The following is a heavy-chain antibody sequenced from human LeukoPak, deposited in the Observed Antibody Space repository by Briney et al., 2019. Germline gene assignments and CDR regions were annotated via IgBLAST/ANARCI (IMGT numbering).Heavy chain of an antibody. CDR1: GGSFSGYY. CDR3: AGGAVPAAIGWFDP. CDR2: TNHSGST. Sequence: PSETLSLTCAVYGGSFSGYYWSWIRQPPGKGLEWIGETNHSGSTNYNPSLKSRVTISVDTSKNQFSLKPSSVTAADTAVYYCAGGAVPAAIGWFDPWGQGTLVTVSS. V-gene: IGHV4-34*01. D-gene: IGHD2-2*02. J-gene: IGHJ5*02.